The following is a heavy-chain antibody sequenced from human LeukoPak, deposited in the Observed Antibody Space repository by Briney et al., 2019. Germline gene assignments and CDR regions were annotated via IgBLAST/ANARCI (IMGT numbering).Heavy chain of an antibody. CDR2: IYYSGST. CDR1: GGSVSNYY. J-gene: IGHJ5*02. Sequence: SETLSLTCTVSGGSVSNYYWSWIRQPPGKGLEWIGYIYYSGSTNYNPSLKSRVTISVDTSKNQFSLKLSSVTAADTAVYYCARDGSGWYGGWFDPWGQGTLVTVSS. V-gene: IGHV4-59*02. CDR3: ARDGSGWYGGWFDP. D-gene: IGHD6-19*01.